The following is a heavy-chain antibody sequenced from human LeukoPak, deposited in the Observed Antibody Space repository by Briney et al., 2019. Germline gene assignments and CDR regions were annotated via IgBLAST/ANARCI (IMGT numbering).Heavy chain of an antibody. CDR3: ARDSSSSWPSNWFDP. CDR1: GYTFTSYD. V-gene: IGHV1-46*01. Sequence: ASVKVSCKASGYTFTSYDINWVRQAPGQGLEWMGIINPSGGSTSYAQKFQGRVTMTRDTSTSTVYMELSSLRSEDTAVYYCARDSSSSWPSNWFDPWGQGTLVTVSS. CDR2: INPSGGST. J-gene: IGHJ5*02. D-gene: IGHD6-13*01.